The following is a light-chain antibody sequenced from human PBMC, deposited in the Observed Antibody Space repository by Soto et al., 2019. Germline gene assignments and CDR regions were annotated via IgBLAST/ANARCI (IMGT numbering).Light chain of an antibody. CDR1: QSVSSES. CDR3: QQYSSSLLT. Sequence: EIVLTQSPCTLSLSPGERATISCRASQSVSSESFAWYQQKPGQAPKLLNYEASSRDTGIPAKFSGSGSGTEFTLTISSLEPDDFAVYYCQQYSSSLLTFGGGTKVEIK. J-gene: IGKJ4*01. CDR2: EAS. V-gene: IGKV3-20*01.